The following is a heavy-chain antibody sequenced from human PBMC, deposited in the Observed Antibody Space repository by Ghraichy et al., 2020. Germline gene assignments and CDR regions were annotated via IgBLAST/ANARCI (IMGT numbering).Heavy chain of an antibody. D-gene: IGHD3-3*01. J-gene: IGHJ4*02. CDR1: GFTFSNAW. Sequence: GGSLRLSCAASGFTFSNAWMSWVRQAPGKGLEWVGRIKSKTDGGTTDYAAPVKGRFTISRDDSKNTLYLQMNSLKTEDTAVYYCTTGFFGVVIGGEFDYWGQGTLVTVSS. CDR2: IKSKTDGGTT. V-gene: IGHV3-15*01. CDR3: TTGFFGVVIGGEFDY.